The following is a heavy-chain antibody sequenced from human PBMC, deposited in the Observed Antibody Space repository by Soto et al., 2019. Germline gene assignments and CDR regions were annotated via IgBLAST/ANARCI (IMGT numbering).Heavy chain of an antibody. Sequence: QLQLQESGPGLVKPSETLSLTCTVSGGSISSSSYYWGWIRQPPGKGLEWIGSIYYSGSTYYNPSLKSRVTISVDTSKNQFSLKLSSVTAADTAVYYCARDEITIFGVVTPRYYMDVWGKGTTVTVSS. D-gene: IGHD3-3*01. V-gene: IGHV4-39*02. J-gene: IGHJ6*03. CDR1: GGSISSSSYY. CDR3: ARDEITIFGVVTPRYYMDV. CDR2: IYYSGST.